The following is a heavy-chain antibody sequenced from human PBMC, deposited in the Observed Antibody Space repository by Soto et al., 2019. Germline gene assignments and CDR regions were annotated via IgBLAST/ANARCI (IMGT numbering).Heavy chain of an antibody. D-gene: IGHD3-3*01. Sequence: PSETLSLTCTVSGGSIISYYWSWILQPPWKGLEWIGYIYYSGSTNYNPSLKSRVTISVDTSKNQFSLKLSSVTAADTAVYYCARKNPSLEWFHLDNWFDPWGQGTLVTVSS. CDR2: IYYSGST. CDR1: GGSIISYY. J-gene: IGHJ5*01. V-gene: IGHV4-59*01. CDR3: ARKNPSLEWFHLDNWFDP.